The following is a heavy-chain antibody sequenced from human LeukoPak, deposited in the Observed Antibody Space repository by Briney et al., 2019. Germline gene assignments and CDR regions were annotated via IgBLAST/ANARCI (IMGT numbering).Heavy chain of an antibody. CDR2: IYSSGTT. CDR1: GFTVSSNY. J-gene: IGHJ4*02. V-gene: IGHV3-66*01. D-gene: IGHD3-22*01. Sequence: GGSLRLSCVASGFTVSSNYMTWVRQAPGKGLEWVSVIYSSGTTYYADSVKDRFTLSRDNSKNSLYLQMNSLRADDTAVYYCATNFHDSGGPFDHWGQGTLVTVSS. CDR3: ATNFHDSGGPFDH.